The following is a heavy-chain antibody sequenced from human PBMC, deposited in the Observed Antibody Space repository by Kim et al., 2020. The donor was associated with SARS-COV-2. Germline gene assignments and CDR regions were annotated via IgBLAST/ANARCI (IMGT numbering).Heavy chain of an antibody. D-gene: IGHD6-25*01. CDR2: IRYDGSTT. Sequence: GGSLRLSCAVSGFTLSSYGMHWVRQAPGKGLEWVAGIRYDGSTTYYADSVKGRFTISRDNAKNTLYLQMNSLRAEDTAVYYCARAPSSGRYCYYDY. J-gene: IGHJ6*03. CDR1: GFTLSSYG. V-gene: IGHV3-33*08. CDR3: ARAPSSGRYCYYDY.